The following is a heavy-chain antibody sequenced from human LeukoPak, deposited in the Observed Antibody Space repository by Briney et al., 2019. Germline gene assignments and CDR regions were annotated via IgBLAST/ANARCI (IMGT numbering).Heavy chain of an antibody. CDR2: IFGSGHST. CDR1: GFTFSNYA. Sequence: PGGSLRLSCAASGFTFSNYAMTWVRQAPGKGLEWVSTIFGSGHSTYYADSVKGRFTISRDNSKNTLYLQMNRLRAEDTAVCYCAKERGNDFGASSPYFDNWGQGTLVTVYS. D-gene: IGHD4-23*01. V-gene: IGHV3-23*01. J-gene: IGHJ4*02. CDR3: AKERGNDFGASSPYFDN.